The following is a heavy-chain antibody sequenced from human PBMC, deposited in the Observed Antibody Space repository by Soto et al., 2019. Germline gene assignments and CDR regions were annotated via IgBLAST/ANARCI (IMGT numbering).Heavy chain of an antibody. Sequence: EVQLVESGGGLVQPGRSLRLSCAASGFTFDDYAMHWVRQAPGKGLAWVSGISWNSGSIGYADSVKGRFTSSRDNAKNSLYLQMNSLRAEDTALYYCAKVGCSSTSCYALDYWGQGTPITVSS. D-gene: IGHD2-2*01. V-gene: IGHV3-9*01. CDR1: GFTFDDYA. CDR2: ISWNSGSI. J-gene: IGHJ4*02. CDR3: AKVGCSSTSCYALDY.